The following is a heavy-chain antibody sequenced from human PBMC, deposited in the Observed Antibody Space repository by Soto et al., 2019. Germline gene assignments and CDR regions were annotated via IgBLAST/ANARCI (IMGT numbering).Heavy chain of an antibody. J-gene: IGHJ4*02. V-gene: IGHV3-15*07. D-gene: IGHD3-16*01. CDR1: GFTFNNAW. Sequence: GGSLRLSCVASGFTFNNAWMNWVRQAPGKGLEWVGRIKSKTDDGTIDYAAPVKGRFNISRDDSKNTLYLQMNSLKTEDTAVYYCTSYSASAVRYWGQGTLVTVSS. CDR2: IKSKTDDGTI. CDR3: TSYSASAVRY.